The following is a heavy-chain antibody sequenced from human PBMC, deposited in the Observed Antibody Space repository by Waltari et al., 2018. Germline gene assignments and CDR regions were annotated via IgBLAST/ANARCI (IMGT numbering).Heavy chain of an antibody. CDR3: ARGRAPQIYYYQTSGHPGAFDI. CDR1: GYTFTTPG. D-gene: IGHD3-22*01. V-gene: IGHV1-18*01. J-gene: IGHJ3*02. CDR2: ISAYNDNT. Sequence: QVQLVQSGAEMKKPGASVKVSCTASGYTFTTPGSNWVRRAPGQGLEWMGWISAYNDNTNYAQEFQGRVTMTTDTAARTAYMELRSLRSDDTAVYYCARGRAPQIYYYQTSGHPGAFDIWGQGTMVTVS.